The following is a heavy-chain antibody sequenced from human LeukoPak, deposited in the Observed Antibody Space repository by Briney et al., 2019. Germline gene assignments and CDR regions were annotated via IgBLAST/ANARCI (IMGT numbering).Heavy chain of an antibody. CDR3: ARGPRDFWSGYWALSPLFFDY. CDR1: GGSISSSSYY. CDR2: IYYSGST. J-gene: IGHJ4*02. Sequence: SETLSLTCTVSGGSISSSSYYWGWVRQPPGKGLEWIGSIYYSGSTYYNPSLKSRVTISVDTSKNQFSLKLSSVTAADTAVYYCARGPRDFWSGYWALSPLFFDYWGQGTLVTVSS. D-gene: IGHD3-3*01. V-gene: IGHV4-39*07.